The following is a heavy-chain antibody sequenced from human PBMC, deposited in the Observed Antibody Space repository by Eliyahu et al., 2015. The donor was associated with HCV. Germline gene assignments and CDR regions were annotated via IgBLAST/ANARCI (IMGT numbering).Heavy chain of an antibody. CDR1: GGTFSSYA. D-gene: IGHD5-18*01. CDR2: IIPIFGIA. Sequence: EVKKPGSSVKVSCKASGGTFSSYAISWVRQAPGQGLEWMGGIIPIFGIANYAQKFQGRVTITADKSTSTAYMELSSLRSEDTAVYYCARDPRPQYSYGYWGRLGNWFDPWGQGTLVTVSS. V-gene: IGHV1-69*17. CDR3: ARDPRPQYSYGYWGRLGNWFDP. J-gene: IGHJ5*02.